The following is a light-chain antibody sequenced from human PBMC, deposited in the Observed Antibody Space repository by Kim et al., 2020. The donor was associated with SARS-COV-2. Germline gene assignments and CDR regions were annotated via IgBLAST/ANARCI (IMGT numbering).Light chain of an antibody. CDR3: SSYTTTDTYV. J-gene: IGLJ1*01. CDR2: DVS. V-gene: IGLV2-14*03. Sequence: QSALTQPASVSGSPGQSITISCTETGSDVGYYKYVSWYQHHPGNAPQLIIFDVSKRPSRISNRFSGSKSGDTASLTISGLQAEDEADYYCSSYTTTDTYVFGSGTKVTVL. CDR1: GSDVGYYKY.